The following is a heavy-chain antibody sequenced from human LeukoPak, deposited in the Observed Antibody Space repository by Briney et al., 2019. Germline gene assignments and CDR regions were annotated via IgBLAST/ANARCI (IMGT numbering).Heavy chain of an antibody. V-gene: IGHV4-4*07. Sequence: SETLSLTCTVSGGSISSYYWSWIRQPAGKGLERIGRIYTSGSTNYNPSLKNRVSVSVDTSKNQFSLKLRSVTAADTAVYYCARVGLAARGGYYYYMDVWGKGTTVTVSS. CDR3: ARVGLAARGGYYYYMDV. J-gene: IGHJ6*03. D-gene: IGHD6-6*01. CDR2: IYTSGST. CDR1: GGSISSYY.